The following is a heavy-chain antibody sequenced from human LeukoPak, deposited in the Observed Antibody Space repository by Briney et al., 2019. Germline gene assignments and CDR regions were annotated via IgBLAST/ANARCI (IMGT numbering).Heavy chain of an antibody. J-gene: IGHJ6*04. CDR1: GGTFSSYA. V-gene: IGHV1-69*06. CDR2: IIPIFGTA. Sequence: SVKVSCKASGGTFSSYAISWVRQAPGQGLEWMGGIIPIFGTANYAQKFQGRVTITADKSTSTAYMELSSLRPEDTAVYYCASLADIVVVPAAIGGYYYYYGMDVWGKGTTVTASS. D-gene: IGHD2-2*01. CDR3: ASLADIVVVPAAIGGYYYYYGMDV.